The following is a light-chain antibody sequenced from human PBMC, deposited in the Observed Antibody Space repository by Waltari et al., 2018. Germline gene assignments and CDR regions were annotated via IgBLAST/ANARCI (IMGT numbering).Light chain of an antibody. CDR2: AAS. CDR3: QQAYSFPRT. CDR1: QGISSW. V-gene: IGKV1-12*01. J-gene: IGKJ2*01. Sequence: DIQMTQSPSSVSASVGDRVTITCRASQGISSWLGWYQQKPVKGPKLLIYAASSLQSEVPSRFSGSGSGTDFTLTISSLQPEDFATYYCQQAYSFPRTFGQGTKLEIK.